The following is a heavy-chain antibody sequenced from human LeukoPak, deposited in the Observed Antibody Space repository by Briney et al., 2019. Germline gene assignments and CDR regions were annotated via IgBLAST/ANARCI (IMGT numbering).Heavy chain of an antibody. Sequence: GRSLRPSCAASGFKFDDYAMHWVRQVPGKGLEWVSGISWNSGLIDYADSVKGRFSISRDNAKNSLYLQMNSLKAEDTALYYCAKERSSAIDYWGQGTLVTVSS. CDR3: AKERSSAIDY. CDR1: GFKFDDYA. CDR2: ISWNSGLI. J-gene: IGHJ4*02. V-gene: IGHV3-9*01. D-gene: IGHD2-15*01.